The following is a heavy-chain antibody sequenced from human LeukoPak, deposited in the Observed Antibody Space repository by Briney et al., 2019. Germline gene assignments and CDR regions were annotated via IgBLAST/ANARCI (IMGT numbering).Heavy chain of an antibody. V-gene: IGHV4-39*01. CDR1: GASFSGYY. CDR3: ASRGFWSGYYLLDY. J-gene: IGHJ4*02. D-gene: IGHD3-3*01. Sequence: SETLSLTCAVYGASFSGYYWGWIRQPPGKGLEWIGSIYYSGSTYYNPSLKSRVTISVDTSKNQFSLKLSSVTAADTAVYYCASRGFWSGYYLLDYWGQGTLVTVSS. CDR2: IYYSGST.